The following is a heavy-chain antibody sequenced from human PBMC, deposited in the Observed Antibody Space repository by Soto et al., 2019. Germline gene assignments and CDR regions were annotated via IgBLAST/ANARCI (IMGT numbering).Heavy chain of an antibody. D-gene: IGHD4-17*01. V-gene: IGHV3-23*01. CDR1: GFTFSSYA. CDR2: ISGSGGST. CDR3: VRWQTTVGSGYYYYYGMDV. Sequence: PGGSLRLSCAASGFTFSSYAVSWVRQAPGKGLEWVSYISGSGGSTYYADSVKGRFTISRDNAKNTLYLQMNSLRAEDTAVYYCVRWQTTVGSGYYYYYGMDVWGQGTTVTVSS. J-gene: IGHJ6*02.